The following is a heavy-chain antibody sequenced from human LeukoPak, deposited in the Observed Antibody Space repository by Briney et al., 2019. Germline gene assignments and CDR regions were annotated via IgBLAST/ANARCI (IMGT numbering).Heavy chain of an antibody. CDR2: TYYRSKWYN. J-gene: IGHJ4*02. CDR3: ARALGRAAADRGDFDY. D-gene: IGHD6-13*01. CDR1: GDSVSSNSAA. Sequence: SQTLSLTCAISGDSVSSNSAAWNWIRQSPSRGLEWLGRTYYRSKWYNDYAVSVKSRITINPDTSKNRFSLQLNSVTPEDTAVYYCARALGRAAADRGDFDYWGQGTLVTVSS. V-gene: IGHV6-1*01.